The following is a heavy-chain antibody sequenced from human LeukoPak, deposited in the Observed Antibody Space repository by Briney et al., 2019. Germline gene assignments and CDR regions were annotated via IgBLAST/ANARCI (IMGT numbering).Heavy chain of an antibody. Sequence: GASVKVSCKASGYTFTSYAIHWVRQAPGQRLEWMGWINGGNGNAKYSQEFQGRATITRDTSANTAYMELSSLRSEDMALYYCARGGSYAMDVWGQGTTVTVAS. CDR1: GYTFTSYA. D-gene: IGHD2-2*01. CDR3: ARGGSYAMDV. V-gene: IGHV1-3*03. CDR2: INGGNGNA. J-gene: IGHJ6*02.